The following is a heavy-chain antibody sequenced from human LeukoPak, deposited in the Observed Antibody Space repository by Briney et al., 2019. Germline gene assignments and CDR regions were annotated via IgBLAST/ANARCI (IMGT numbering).Heavy chain of an antibody. Sequence: SETLSLTCTVSTGSISSSSYYWGWLRQPPGKGLEWLGSIYYSGSTYYNPSLKSRVTISVDTSKNQFSLKLSSVTAADTAVYYCARGPRKITMIVVVRGAFDIWGQGTMVTVSS. CDR1: TGSISSSSYY. V-gene: IGHV4-39*07. J-gene: IGHJ3*02. D-gene: IGHD3-22*01. CDR3: ARGPRKITMIVVVRGAFDI. CDR2: IYYSGST.